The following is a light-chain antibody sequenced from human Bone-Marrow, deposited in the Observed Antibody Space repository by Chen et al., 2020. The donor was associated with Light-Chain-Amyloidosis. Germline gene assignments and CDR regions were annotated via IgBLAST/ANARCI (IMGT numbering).Light chain of an antibody. CDR3: QSADSSGTYEVI. CDR2: RDT. J-gene: IGLJ2*01. Sequence: SYELTQPPSVSVSPGQTARITCSGDDLPTKYAYWYQQKPGQAPVLVIHRDTERPSGISERIAGSGSGTAATLTHSGVQAEDEADYHCQSADSSGTYEVIFGGGTKLTVL. V-gene: IGLV3-25*03. CDR1: DLPTKY.